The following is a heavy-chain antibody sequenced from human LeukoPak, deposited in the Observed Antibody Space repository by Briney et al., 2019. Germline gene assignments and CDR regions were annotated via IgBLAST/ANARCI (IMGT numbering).Heavy chain of an antibody. D-gene: IGHD6-13*01. CDR2: ILISGST. V-gene: IGHV4-4*09. CDR1: GDSIGSYY. Sequence: SETLSFTCTVSGDSIGSYYWTWIRQPPGKGLEWIGNILISGSTNYTPSLKSRITISVDPSKNQFSLKLRSVTAEDTAVYYCATTGATSPYSASWFNIEYWGQGTLVTVSS. CDR3: ATTGATSPYSASWFNIEY. J-gene: IGHJ4*02.